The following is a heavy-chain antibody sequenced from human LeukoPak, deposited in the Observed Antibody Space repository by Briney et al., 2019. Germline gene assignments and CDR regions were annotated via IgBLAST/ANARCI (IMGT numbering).Heavy chain of an antibody. Sequence: ASVKVSCKASGYTFTNYGINWVRQAPGQGLEWMGWISAYNGNTNYAQKLQGRVTMTTDTSTSTAYMELRSLRSDDTAVYYCASYPRGGMAFDYWGQGTLVTVSS. CDR1: GYTFTNYG. CDR2: ISAYNGNT. J-gene: IGHJ4*02. D-gene: IGHD3-16*01. CDR3: ASYPRGGMAFDY. V-gene: IGHV1-18*01.